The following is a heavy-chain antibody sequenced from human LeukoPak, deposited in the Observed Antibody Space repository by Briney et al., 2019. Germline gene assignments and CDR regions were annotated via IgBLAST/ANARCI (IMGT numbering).Heavy chain of an antibody. D-gene: IGHD6-19*01. CDR3: ARAPLKAVAGSSRYYYGMDV. Sequence: GGSLRLSCAASGFTFSSYVITRVRQAPGKGLEWVSSISASGDSIYHADSVKGRFTTSRDNSKNTLYLQMNSLRAEDTAVYYCARAPLKAVAGSSRYYYGMDVWGQGTTFIVSS. J-gene: IGHJ6*02. V-gene: IGHV3-23*01. CDR1: GFTFSSYV. CDR2: ISASGDSI.